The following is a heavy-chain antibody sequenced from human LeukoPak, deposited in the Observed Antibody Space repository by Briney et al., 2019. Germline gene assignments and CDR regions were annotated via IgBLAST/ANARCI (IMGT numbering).Heavy chain of an antibody. D-gene: IGHD2-2*01. CDR1: GFTFSSYS. Sequence: GGSLRLSCAASGFTFSSYSMNWVRQAPGKGLEWVSYISSSGSTIYYADSVKGRFTISRDNAKNSLYLQMNSLRAEDTAVYYCAKRPITSCSGCWGQGTLAAVSS. CDR2: ISSSGSTI. CDR3: AKRPITSCSGC. J-gene: IGHJ4*02. V-gene: IGHV3-48*04.